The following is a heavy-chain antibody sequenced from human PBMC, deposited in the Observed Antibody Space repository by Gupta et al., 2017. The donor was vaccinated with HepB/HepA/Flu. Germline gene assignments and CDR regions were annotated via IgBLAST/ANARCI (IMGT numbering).Heavy chain of an antibody. J-gene: IGHJ5*02. V-gene: IGHV4-34*01. CDR3: ARMAVVVPAAIRGWFDP. Sequence: QVQLQQWGAGLLKPSETLSLTCAVYGGSFSGYYWSWIRQPPGKGLEWIGEINHSGSTNYNPSLKSRVTISVDTSKNQFSLKLSSVTAADTAVYYCARMAVVVPAAIRGWFDPWGQGTLVTVSS. CDR2: INHSGST. CDR1: GGSFSGYY. D-gene: IGHD2-2*02.